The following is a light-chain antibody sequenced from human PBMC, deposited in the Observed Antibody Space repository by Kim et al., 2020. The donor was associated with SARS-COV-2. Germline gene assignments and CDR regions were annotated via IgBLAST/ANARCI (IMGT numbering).Light chain of an antibody. CDR2: DVS. V-gene: IGKV1-5*01. CDR1: QTIESS. CDR3: QQEGTSSAT. J-gene: IGKJ2*01. Sequence: DIQMTQAPSTLSASLGDRVTITCRASQTIESSFAWYQQKPGKAPKLLIYDVSTLEPGVPSRFSGSGSGSEFTLTIIGLQPDDFATYYCQQEGTSSATFGQGTKLEI.